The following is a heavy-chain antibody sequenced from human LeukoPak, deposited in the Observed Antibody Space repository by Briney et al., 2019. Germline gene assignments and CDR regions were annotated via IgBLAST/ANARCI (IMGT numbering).Heavy chain of an antibody. CDR3: AKDRYLVVPAATPFDY. D-gene: IGHD2-2*01. Sequence: GGSLRLSCAASGFTFSSYWMHWVRQAPGKGLVWVSRINSDGSSASYADSVKGRFTISRDNAKNTLYLQMNSLRAEDTAVYYCAKDRYLVVPAATPFDYWGQGTLVTVSS. J-gene: IGHJ4*02. CDR2: INSDGSSA. V-gene: IGHV3-74*01. CDR1: GFTFSSYW.